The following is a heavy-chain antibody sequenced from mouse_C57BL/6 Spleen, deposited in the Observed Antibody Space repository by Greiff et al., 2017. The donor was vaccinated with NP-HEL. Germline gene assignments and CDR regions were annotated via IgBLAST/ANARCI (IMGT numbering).Heavy chain of an antibody. D-gene: IGHD4-1*01. Sequence: QVQLQQPGAELVKPGASVKMSCKASGYTFTSYWITWVKQRPGQGLEWIGDIYPGSGSTNYNEKFKSKATLTVDTSSSTAYMQLSSLTSEDSAGYYCAIEEVTGTRFAYWGQGTLVTVSA. CDR2: IYPGSGST. CDR3: AIEEVTGTRFAY. J-gene: IGHJ3*01. CDR1: GYTFTSYW. V-gene: IGHV1-55*01.